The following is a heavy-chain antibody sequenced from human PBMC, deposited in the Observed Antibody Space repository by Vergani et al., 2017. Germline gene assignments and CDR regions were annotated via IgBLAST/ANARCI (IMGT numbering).Heavy chain of an antibody. V-gene: IGHV1-69*18. Sequence: QVQLVQSGAEVKKPGSSVKVSCKASGGTFSSYAISWVRQAPGQGLEWMGRIIPIFGTANYAQKFQGRVTITADESTSTAYMELSSLSSEDTAVYYCARDGGATVTPYRHFYYYYGMDVWGQGTTVTVSS. CDR2: IIPIFGTA. CDR3: ARDGGATVTPYRHFYYYYGMDV. J-gene: IGHJ6*02. D-gene: IGHD4-17*01. CDR1: GGTFSSYA.